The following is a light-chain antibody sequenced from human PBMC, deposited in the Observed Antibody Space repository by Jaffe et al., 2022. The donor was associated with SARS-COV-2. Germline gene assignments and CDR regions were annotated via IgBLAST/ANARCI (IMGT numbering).Light chain of an antibody. CDR1: QSVSGSY. J-gene: IGKJ4*01. Sequence: ENVLTQSPGTLSLSPGERATISCRASQSVSGSYFAWYQLKPGQAPRLLIHGASSRATGIPDRFSGSESGTDFTLTISRLEPEDFAVYYCQQYAGSPLTFGGGTKVEIK. CDR3: QQYAGSPLT. V-gene: IGKV3-20*01. CDR2: GAS.